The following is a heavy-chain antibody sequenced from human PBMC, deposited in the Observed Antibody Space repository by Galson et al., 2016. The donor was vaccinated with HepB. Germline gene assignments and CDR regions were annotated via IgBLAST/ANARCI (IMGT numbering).Heavy chain of an antibody. Sequence: SLRLSCAASGFIFSQYGMHWVRQAPGKGLESVAVIGHDGRYEYYADSVKGRFTISRDNSKNTLYVQMNNLRVEDTGVYYCSRGSQDDIEVDGDLEQDYWGQGTLVTVSS. CDR2: IGHDGRYE. J-gene: IGHJ4*02. CDR1: GFIFSQYG. CDR3: SRGSQDDIEVDGDLEQDY. D-gene: IGHD2-15*01. V-gene: IGHV3-33*01.